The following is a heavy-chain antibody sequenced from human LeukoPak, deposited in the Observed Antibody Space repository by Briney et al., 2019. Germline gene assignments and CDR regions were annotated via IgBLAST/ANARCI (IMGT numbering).Heavy chain of an antibody. V-gene: IGHV1-2*02. Sequence: GASVKVSCKASGYTFTGYYMHWVRQAPGQGLEWMGWINPNSGGTTYAQKFQGRVTMTRDTSISTAYMELSRLRSDDTAVYYCAREDGYKRAFDYWGQGTLVTVSS. D-gene: IGHD5-24*01. CDR3: AREDGYKRAFDY. CDR1: GYTFTGYY. CDR2: INPNSGGT. J-gene: IGHJ4*02.